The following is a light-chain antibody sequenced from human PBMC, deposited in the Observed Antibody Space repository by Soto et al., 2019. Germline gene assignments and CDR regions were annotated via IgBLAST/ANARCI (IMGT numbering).Light chain of an antibody. CDR2: DVS. V-gene: IGLV2-14*03. J-gene: IGLJ1*01. CDR3: NSYASSKSYV. CDR1: SSDVGAYNY. Sequence: QSALTQPASVSGSPGQSITISCTGTSSDVGAYNYVSWYQQHPGKAPKLVIYDVSNRPSGVSIRFSGSKSGNTASLTISGLQAEDEADYFCNSYASSKSYVFGDGTKLTVL.